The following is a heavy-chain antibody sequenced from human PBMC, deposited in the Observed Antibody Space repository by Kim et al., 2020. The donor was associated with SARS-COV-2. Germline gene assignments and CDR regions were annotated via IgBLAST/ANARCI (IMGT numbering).Heavy chain of an antibody. D-gene: IGHD3-9*01. V-gene: IGHV3-11*05. J-gene: IGHJ6*02. Sequence: GGSLRLSCAASGFTFSDYYMSWIRQAPGKGLEWVSYISSSSSYTNYADSVKGRFTISRDNAKNSLYLQMNSLRAEDTAVYYCARDAHHYDILTGEYYYYGMDVWGQGTTVTVSS. CDR3: ARDAHHYDILTGEYYYYGMDV. CDR2: ISSSSSYT. CDR1: GFTFSDYY.